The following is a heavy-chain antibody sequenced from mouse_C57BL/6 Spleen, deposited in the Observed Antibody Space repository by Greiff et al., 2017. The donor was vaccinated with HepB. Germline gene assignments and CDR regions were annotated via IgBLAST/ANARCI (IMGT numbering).Heavy chain of an antibody. Sequence: EVMLVESGGGLVKPGGSLKLSCAASGFTFSSYAMSWVRQTPEKRLEWVATISDGGSYTYYPDNVKGRFTISRDNAKNNLYLQMSHLKSEDTAMYYCARVGYSNYYAMDYWGQGTSVTVSS. CDR1: GFTFSSYA. CDR3: ARVGYSNYYAMDY. CDR2: ISDGGSYT. D-gene: IGHD2-5*01. J-gene: IGHJ4*01. V-gene: IGHV5-4*03.